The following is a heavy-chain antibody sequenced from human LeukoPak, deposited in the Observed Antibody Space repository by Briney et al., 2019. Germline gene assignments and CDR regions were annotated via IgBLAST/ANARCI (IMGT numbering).Heavy chain of an antibody. CDR1: GYTFTNYY. V-gene: IGHV1-46*01. D-gene: IGHD6-6*01. CDR2: INPSGGST. Sequence: ASVKVSCKESGYTFTNYYMQWVRQAPGQGLEWMGVINPSGGSTSYAQKFQGRVTMTRDTSTSTVYMELSSLRSEDTAVYYCARDYSILSSSSGGWFDPWGQGTLVTVSS. J-gene: IGHJ5*02. CDR3: ARDYSILSSSSGGWFDP.